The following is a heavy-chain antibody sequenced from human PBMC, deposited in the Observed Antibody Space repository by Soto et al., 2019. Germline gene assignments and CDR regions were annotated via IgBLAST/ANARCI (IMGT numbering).Heavy chain of an antibody. D-gene: IGHD5-18*01. V-gene: IGHV3-74*01. CDR3: ARGGAYIYGHQYD. Sequence: EVQLVESGGGLVQPGGSLRLSCATSGFSFSGYWIHWVRQAPGKGLVWVSHINGDGSSTNYADSVKGRFTISRDYAKNTMYLQMNSLRVEDTAVYYCARGGAYIYGHQYDWGQGTLVPVSS. J-gene: IGHJ4*02. CDR1: GFSFSGYW. CDR2: INGDGSST.